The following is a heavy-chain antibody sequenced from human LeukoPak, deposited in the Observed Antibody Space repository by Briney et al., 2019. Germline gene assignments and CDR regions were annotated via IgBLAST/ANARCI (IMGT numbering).Heavy chain of an antibody. D-gene: IGHD6-19*01. CDR2: ISGSGGST. CDR1: GFTFSDYT. J-gene: IGHJ6*02. Sequence: GGSLRLSCAASGFTFSDYTLNWVRQAPGKGLEWVSAISGSGGSTYYADSVKGRFTISRDNSKNTLYLQMNSLRAEDTAVYYCTPTIAVAGFSYYYGMDVWGQGTTVTVSS. CDR3: TPTIAVAGFSYYYGMDV. V-gene: IGHV3-23*01.